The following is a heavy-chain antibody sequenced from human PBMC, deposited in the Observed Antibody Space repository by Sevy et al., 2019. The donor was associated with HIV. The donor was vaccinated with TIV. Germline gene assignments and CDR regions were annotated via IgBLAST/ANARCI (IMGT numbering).Heavy chain of an antibody. CDR1: GFTFSNAW. V-gene: IGHV3-15*01. CDR3: TTDFDVDTAMVTIDY. D-gene: IGHD5-18*01. CDR2: IKSKTDGGTT. J-gene: IGHJ4*02. Sequence: GGSLRLSCAASGFTFSNAWMSWVRQAPGKWLEWVGRIKSKTDGGTTDYAAPVKGRFTISRDDSKNTLYLQMNSLKTEDTAVYYCTTDFDVDTAMVTIDYWGQGTLVTVSS.